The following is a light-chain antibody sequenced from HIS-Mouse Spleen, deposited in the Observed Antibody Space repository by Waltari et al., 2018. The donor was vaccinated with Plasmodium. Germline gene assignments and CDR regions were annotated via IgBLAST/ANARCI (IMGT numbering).Light chain of an antibody. CDR1: QSVSSN. CDR2: GAS. CDR3: QQYNNWSFT. J-gene: IGKJ3*01. Sequence: EIVMTQSPATLSVSPGERATLSCRASQSVSSNLAWSQQQPGQAPRLLIYGASTRATGIPARFSGSGSGTEFTLTISSLQSEDFAVYYCQQYNNWSFTFGPGTKVDIK. V-gene: IGKV3-15*01.